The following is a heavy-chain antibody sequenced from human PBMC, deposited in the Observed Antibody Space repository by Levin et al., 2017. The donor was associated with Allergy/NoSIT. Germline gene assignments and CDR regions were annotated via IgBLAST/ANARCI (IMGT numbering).Heavy chain of an antibody. CDR2: IDGDGSTT. CDR1: GFTFSSYW. J-gene: IGHJ4*02. V-gene: IGHV3-74*01. CDR3: ARVLYNWNDVIDF. D-gene: IGHD1-1*01. Sequence: PGGSLRLSCAASGFTFSSYWMHWVRQVPGKGLVWVSRIDGDGSTTNYADSVKGRFTISRDNAKNTLYLQMNTLRAEDTAVYYCARVLYNWNDVIDFWGQGILVTVSS.